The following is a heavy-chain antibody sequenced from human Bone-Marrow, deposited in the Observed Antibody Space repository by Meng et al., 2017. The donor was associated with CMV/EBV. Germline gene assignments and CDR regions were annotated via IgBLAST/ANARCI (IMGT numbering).Heavy chain of an antibody. CDR2: ISAYNGNT. D-gene: IGHD4-17*01. Sequence: VSLVRCGCEVTKPGASVMFSGRAVGYTFTRYGIIWGRQAPGQGLEWMGWISAYNGNTTYAQKLKGRVTMTTDTSTSTAYMELRSLRSDDTAVYYCARDPPLLEYGPPFDLWGRGTLVTVSS. J-gene: IGHJ2*01. V-gene: IGHV1-18*01. CDR3: ARDPPLLEYGPPFDL. CDR1: GYTFTRYG.